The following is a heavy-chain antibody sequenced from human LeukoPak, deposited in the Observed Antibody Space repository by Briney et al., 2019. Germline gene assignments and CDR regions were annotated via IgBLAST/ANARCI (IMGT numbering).Heavy chain of an antibody. CDR2: IYYSGST. V-gene: IGHV4-59*08. D-gene: IGHD1-26*01. CDR1: GGSISSYY. Sequence: PSETLSLTCTVSGGSISSYYWSWIRQPPGKGLEWIGYIYYSGSTNYNPSLKSRVTISIDTSKNQFSLKLSSVTAADTAVYYCARHMTSYRSLVPDYWGQGTLVTVSS. CDR3: ARHMTSYRSLVPDY. J-gene: IGHJ4*02.